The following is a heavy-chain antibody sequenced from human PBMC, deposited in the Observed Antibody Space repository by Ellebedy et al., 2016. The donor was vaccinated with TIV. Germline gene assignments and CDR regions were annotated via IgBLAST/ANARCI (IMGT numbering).Heavy chain of an antibody. CDR1: GFIVSSNY. Sequence: PGGSLRLSRAASGFIVSSNYMSWVRQAPGKGLEWVSIIYSGGGTYYADSVKGRFTISRDNSKNTLYLQMNSLRVEDTAVYYCASRPNGDYHFLDYWGQGTLVTVSS. CDR3: ASRPNGDYHFLDY. J-gene: IGHJ4*02. CDR2: IYSGGGT. V-gene: IGHV3-66*01. D-gene: IGHD4-17*01.